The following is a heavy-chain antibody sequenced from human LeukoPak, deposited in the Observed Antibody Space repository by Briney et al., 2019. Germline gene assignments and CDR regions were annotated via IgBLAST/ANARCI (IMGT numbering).Heavy chain of an antibody. CDR3: ARTYYYDSSGYYYAEYYFDY. Sequence: SETLSLTCTVSGVSISSYYWSWIRQPAGKGLEWIRRIYTSGSTNYNPSLKSRVTISVDTSKNQFSLKLSSVTAADTAVYYCARTYYYDSSGYYYAEYYFDYWGQGTLVTVSS. V-gene: IGHV4-4*07. CDR2: IYTSGST. J-gene: IGHJ4*02. CDR1: GVSISSYY. D-gene: IGHD3-22*01.